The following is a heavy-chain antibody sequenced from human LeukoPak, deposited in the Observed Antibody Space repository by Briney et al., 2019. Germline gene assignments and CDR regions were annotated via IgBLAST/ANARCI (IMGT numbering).Heavy chain of an antibody. CDR3: ARDVDNDSSDYFVLTG. J-gene: IGHJ4*02. CDR2: IIPILGIA. V-gene: IGHV1-69*04. Sequence: GASVKVSCKVSGGTFSSYAISWVRQAPGQGLEWMGRIIPILGIANYAQKFQGRVTITADKSTSTAYMELSSLRSEDTAVYYCARDVDNDSSDYFVLTGWGQGTLVTVSS. CDR1: GGTFSSYA. D-gene: IGHD3-22*01.